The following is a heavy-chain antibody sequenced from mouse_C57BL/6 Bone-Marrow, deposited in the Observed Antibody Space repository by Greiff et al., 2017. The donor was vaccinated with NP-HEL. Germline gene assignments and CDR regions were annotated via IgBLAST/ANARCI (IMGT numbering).Heavy chain of an antibody. Sequence: QVQLQQPGAELVMPGASVKLSCKASGYTFTSYWMHWVKQRPGQGLEWIGEIDPSDSYTNYNQKFKGKSTLTVDKSSSTSSMQLSSLTSEDSAVYYCAIYDGDYGFDYWGQGTTLTVSS. CDR1: GYTFTSYW. CDR2: IDPSDSYT. D-gene: IGHD2-3*01. V-gene: IGHV1-69*01. J-gene: IGHJ2*01. CDR3: AIYDGDYGFDY.